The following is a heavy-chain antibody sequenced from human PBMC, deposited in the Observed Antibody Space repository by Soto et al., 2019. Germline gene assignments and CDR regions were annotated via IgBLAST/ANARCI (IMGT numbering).Heavy chain of an antibody. CDR1: GGSFSGYY. CDR2: INHSGST. D-gene: IGHD3-10*01. V-gene: IGHV4-34*01. J-gene: IGHJ3*02. Sequence: SETLSLTCAVYGGSFSGYYWSWIRQPPGKGLEWIGEINHSGSTNYNPSLKSRVTISVETSKNQFSLKLSSVTTADTAVYYCARGPGGAFDIWGQGTMVTVSS. CDR3: ARGPGGAFDI.